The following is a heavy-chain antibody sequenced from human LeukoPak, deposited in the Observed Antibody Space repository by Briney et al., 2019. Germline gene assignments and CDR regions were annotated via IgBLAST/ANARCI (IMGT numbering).Heavy chain of an antibody. J-gene: IGHJ4*02. D-gene: IGHD6-19*01. V-gene: IGHV3-7*01. CDR3: ARDQGAGSDY. Sequence: GGSLRLSCAASGFSFNSYWMNCVRQAPWKGLEWVANINQNGSEKYYVDSVKGRFTISRDNAKNSLYLQMSSLRAEDAAVYYCARDQGAGSDYWGQGALVTVSS. CDR1: GFSFNSYW. CDR2: INQNGSEK.